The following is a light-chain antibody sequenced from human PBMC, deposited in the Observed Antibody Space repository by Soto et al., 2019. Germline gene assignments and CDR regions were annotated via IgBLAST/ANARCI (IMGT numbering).Light chain of an antibody. J-gene: IGLJ1*01. CDR3: CSYAGSYTYL. CDR2: EDN. V-gene: IGLV2-23*01. Sequence: QSALTQPASVSGSPGQSITISCTGTSSDVGTYNLVSWYQQHPGNAPKLMIYEDNKRPSGISVRFSGSKSGNTASLTISGLHAEDEADYYCCSYAGSYTYLFGTGTKV. CDR1: SSDVGTYNL.